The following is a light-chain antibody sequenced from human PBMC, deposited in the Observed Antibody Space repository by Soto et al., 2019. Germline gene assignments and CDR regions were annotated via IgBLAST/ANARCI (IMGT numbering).Light chain of an antibody. CDR1: QSVSSGY. Sequence: EIVLTQSPVTLSFSPWERATLSCSSSQSVSSGYLAWYQQKPGQAPRLLIYGASTRATGIPARFSGSGSGTDFTLTISSLEPEDFAIYYCQHRSDWPITFGQGTRLEIK. J-gene: IGKJ5*01. CDR3: QHRSDWPIT. V-gene: IGKV3D-20*02. CDR2: GAS.